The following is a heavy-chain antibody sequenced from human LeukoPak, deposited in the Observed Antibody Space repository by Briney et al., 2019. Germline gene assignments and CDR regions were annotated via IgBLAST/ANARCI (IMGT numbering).Heavy chain of an antibody. D-gene: IGHD6-13*01. V-gene: IGHV1-18*01. CDR2: ISAYNGNT. J-gene: IGHJ3*01. Sequence: ASVKVSCKASGYTFTTYYISWVRQAPGQGLEWMGWISAYNGNTNYAQKFQGRVTMTTDTSTSTAYMELRSLRPDDTAVYYCARAEGAPIAAANVWGLGTVVTVSS. CDR1: GYTFTTYY. CDR3: ARAEGAPIAAANV.